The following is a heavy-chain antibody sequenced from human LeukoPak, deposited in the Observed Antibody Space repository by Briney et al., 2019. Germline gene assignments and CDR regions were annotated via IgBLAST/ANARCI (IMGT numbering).Heavy chain of an antibody. CDR2: INHSGST. D-gene: IGHD4/OR15-4a*01. J-gene: IGHJ3*02. V-gene: IGHV4-34*01. Sequence: SETLSLTCAVYGGSLSGYYWSWIRQPPGKGLEWIGEINHSGSTNNSPSLKSRVTISIETSKNQFSLKVSSVTAADTAVYYCAALNPTPRAFDIWDQGTLVIVSS. CDR1: GGSLSGYY. CDR3: AALNPTPRAFDI.